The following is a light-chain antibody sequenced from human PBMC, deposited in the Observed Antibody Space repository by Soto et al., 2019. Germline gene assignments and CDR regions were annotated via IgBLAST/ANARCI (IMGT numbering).Light chain of an antibody. J-gene: IGKJ3*01. Sequence: DIQMTQSPSSLSSSVGDRVTITCRASQGISNYLAWYQQKPGKVPKLLIYAASTLQSGVPSRFSGSGSGTDFTLPISSLQPEDVATYYWQKYNSAPFTFGPGTKVDIK. V-gene: IGKV1-27*01. CDR2: AAS. CDR3: QKYNSAPFT. CDR1: QGISNY.